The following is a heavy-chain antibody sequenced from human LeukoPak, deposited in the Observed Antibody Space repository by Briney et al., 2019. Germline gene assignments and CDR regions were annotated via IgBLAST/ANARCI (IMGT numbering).Heavy chain of an antibody. CDR2: IYYSGST. V-gene: IGHV4-30-4*01. D-gene: IGHD6-6*01. J-gene: IGHJ4*02. CDR1: GGSISSGDYY. CDR3: ARGFEDSDLDY. Sequence: SQTQSLTCTVSGGSISSGDYYWSWIRQPPGKGLEWIGYIYYSGSTYYNPSLKSRVTISVDTSKNQFSLKLSSVTAADTAVYYCARGFEDSDLDYWGQGTLVTVSS.